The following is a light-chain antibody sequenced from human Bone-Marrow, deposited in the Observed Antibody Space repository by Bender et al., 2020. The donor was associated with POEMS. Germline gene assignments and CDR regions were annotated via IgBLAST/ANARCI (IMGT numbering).Light chain of an antibody. CDR1: SSNIGAHA. CDR2: SSH. CDR3: AVWDDSLNGWV. J-gene: IGLJ3*02. Sequence: QSVLTQPPSASGTPGQRVTISCSVGSSNIGAHAVNWYQHLPGTAPKLLIYSSHRRPSEVPDRFSGSRSGTSASLAIRGLQSEDEADYYCAVWDDSLNGWVFGGVTKLTVL. V-gene: IGLV1-44*01.